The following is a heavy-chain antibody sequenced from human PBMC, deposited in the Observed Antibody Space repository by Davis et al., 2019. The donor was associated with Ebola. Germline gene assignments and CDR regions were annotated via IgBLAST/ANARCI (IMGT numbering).Heavy chain of an antibody. D-gene: IGHD2-2*01. CDR3: ARGLGYCSSTSCSRWFDP. Sequence: GGSLRLSCADSVITFSSYAMTWVRQAPGKGLEWVSAISGSGGTTYYAGSVKGRFTVSRDNSKNTLYLQMNSLRAEDTAVYYCARGLGYCSSTSCSRWFDPWGQGTLVTVSS. J-gene: IGHJ5*02. CDR2: ISGSGGTT. V-gene: IGHV3-23*01. CDR1: VITFSSYA.